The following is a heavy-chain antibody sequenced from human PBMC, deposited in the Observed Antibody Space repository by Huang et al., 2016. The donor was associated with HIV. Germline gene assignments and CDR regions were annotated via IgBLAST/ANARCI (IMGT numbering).Heavy chain of an antibody. Sequence: QVQLQQWGAGLLKPSETLSLTCAVYGVSISGYYWSWIRQPPGKGLEWIGEINESGSTNYNPSLKSRVTGSVVTSKNQFSLRLSSVTAADTAVYYCARDGPERSSGNYGASDYWGQGTLVTVSS. CDR2: INESGST. V-gene: IGHV4-34*01. CDR3: ARDGPERSSGNYGASDY. D-gene: IGHD1-26*01. J-gene: IGHJ4*02. CDR1: GVSISGYY.